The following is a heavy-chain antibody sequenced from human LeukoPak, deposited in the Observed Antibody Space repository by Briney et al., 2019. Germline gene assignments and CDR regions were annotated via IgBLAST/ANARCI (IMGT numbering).Heavy chain of an antibody. J-gene: IGHJ4*02. CDR1: GGTFSSYA. D-gene: IGHD1-20*01. CDR3: ASEPSRLDNWDGDS. Sequence: SVKVSCKASGGTFSSYAINWVRQAPGQGLEWMGRIIPLLGVTNYAPKFQDRLTITAGKSTGTAYMELDSLRSEDTAMYYCASEPSRLDNWDGDSWGQGTLVTVSS. CDR2: IIPLLGVT. V-gene: IGHV1-69*04.